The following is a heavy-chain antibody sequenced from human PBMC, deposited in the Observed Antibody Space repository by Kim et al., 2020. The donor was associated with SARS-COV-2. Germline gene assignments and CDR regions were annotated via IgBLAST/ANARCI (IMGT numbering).Heavy chain of an antibody. J-gene: IGHJ4*02. D-gene: IGHD3-3*01. CDR3: ARVNWCGYYWTIGEYFDY. Sequence: GRFTISRDNAKNTLYLQMNSLRAEDTAVYYCARVNWCGYYWTIGEYFDYWGQGTLVTVSS. V-gene: IGHV3-74*01.